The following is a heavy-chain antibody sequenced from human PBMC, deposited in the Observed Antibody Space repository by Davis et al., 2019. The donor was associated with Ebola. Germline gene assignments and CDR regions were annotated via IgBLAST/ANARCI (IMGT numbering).Heavy chain of an antibody. D-gene: IGHD2-2*01. Sequence: GESLKISCAASGFTFSGSAMHWVRQASGKGLEWVGRIRSKANSYATAYAASVKGRFTISRDDSKNTAYLQMNSLKTEDTAVYYCARGGYCSSTSCYGYYYYGMDVWGQGTTVTVSS. V-gene: IGHV3-73*01. CDR2: IRSKANSYAT. J-gene: IGHJ6*02. CDR3: ARGGYCSSTSCYGYYYYGMDV. CDR1: GFTFSGSA.